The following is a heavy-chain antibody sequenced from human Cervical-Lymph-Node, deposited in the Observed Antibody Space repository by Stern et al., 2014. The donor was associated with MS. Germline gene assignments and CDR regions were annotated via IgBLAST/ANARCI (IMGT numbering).Heavy chain of an antibody. D-gene: IGHD4-17*01. Sequence: VQLVESGPGLVKPSETLSLTCAVSGDSISGYYWNWIRQSPGKGLEWIGYIYYSGSTNFNPPLKSRITMSVDTSKNQFSLKLNSVTAADTAVYYCARWGSTVTFRTFDFWGQGTLVTVSS. V-gene: IGHV4-59*01. CDR3: ARWGSTVTFRTFDF. J-gene: IGHJ4*02. CDR1: GDSISGYY. CDR2: IYYSGST.